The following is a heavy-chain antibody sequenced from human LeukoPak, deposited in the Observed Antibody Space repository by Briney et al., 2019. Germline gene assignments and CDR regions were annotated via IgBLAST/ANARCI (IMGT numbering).Heavy chain of an antibody. CDR2: ISGSGGST. V-gene: IGHV3-23*01. CDR3: AKDDFEEDTGSEYFQH. CDR1: GFTFSSYS. D-gene: IGHD5-18*01. J-gene: IGHJ1*01. Sequence: PGGSLRLSCAASGFTFSSYSMSWVRQAPGKGLEWVSAISGSGGSTYYADSVKGRFTISRDNSKNTLYLQMNSLRAEDTAVYYCAKDDFEEDTGSEYFQHWGQGTLVTVSS.